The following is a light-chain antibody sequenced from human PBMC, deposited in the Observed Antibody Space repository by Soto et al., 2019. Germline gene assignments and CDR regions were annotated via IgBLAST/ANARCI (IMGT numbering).Light chain of an antibody. J-gene: IGKJ1*01. Sequence: EIVLTQSPGTLSLSPGERATLSCRASQSVSSNYLAWHQQKPGQAPRLLIYGASSRASGVPDRFSGSGSGTDFTLTISRLEPEDFAVYYCQQYGSSPPRTFGQGTKVEI. CDR1: QSVSSNY. V-gene: IGKV3-20*01. CDR3: QQYGSSPPRT. CDR2: GAS.